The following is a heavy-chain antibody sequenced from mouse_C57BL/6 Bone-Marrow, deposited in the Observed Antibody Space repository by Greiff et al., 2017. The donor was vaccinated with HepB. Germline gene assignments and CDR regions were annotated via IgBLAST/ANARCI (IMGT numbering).Heavy chain of an antibody. Sequence: QVHVKQSGAELVKPGASVKISCKASGYSFSSYWMNWVKQRPGKGLEWIGQIYPGDGDTNYNGKFKGKTTLTADKSSSTAYMQLSSLTSEDAAVYFCARGAYWGQGTLVTVSA. CDR1: GYSFSSYW. CDR3: ARGAY. J-gene: IGHJ3*01. V-gene: IGHV1-80*01. CDR2: IYPGDGDT.